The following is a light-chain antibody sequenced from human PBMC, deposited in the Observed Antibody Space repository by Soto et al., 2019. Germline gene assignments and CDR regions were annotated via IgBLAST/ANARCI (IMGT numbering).Light chain of an antibody. V-gene: IGKV3D-20*02. CDR2: GAS. Sequence: PGERATLSCRASQSVSSSNLAWYQQKPGQAPRLLIYGASSRATGIPDRFSGSGSGTDFTLTISRLEPEDFAVFFCQQYNNWITFGQGTRLEIK. CDR3: QQYNNWIT. CDR1: QSVSSSN. J-gene: IGKJ5*01.